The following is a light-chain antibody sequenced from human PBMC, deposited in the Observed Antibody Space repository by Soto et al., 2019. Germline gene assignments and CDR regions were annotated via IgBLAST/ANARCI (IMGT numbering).Light chain of an antibody. CDR3: QQYNNWPPWT. V-gene: IGKV3-15*01. CDR1: QSVSNK. J-gene: IGKJ1*01. CDR2: AAD. Sequence: EVVMRQSPATLPVSPGETATLSCRASQSVSNKLAWYQQRPGQAPRLLIYAADTRATGIPDRFSGSGSGREFTLTISSLQSEDFAVYYCQQYNNWPPWTFGQGTKVEVK.